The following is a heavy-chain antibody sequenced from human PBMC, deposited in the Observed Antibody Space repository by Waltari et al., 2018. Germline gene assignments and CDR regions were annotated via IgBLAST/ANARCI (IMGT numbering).Heavy chain of an antibody. CDR1: GYSISSGYY. D-gene: IGHD3-3*01. CDR3: ARGSGRITIFGVETGDAFDI. J-gene: IGHJ3*02. Sequence: QVQLQESGPGLVKPSETLSLTCAVSGYSISSGYYWGWIRQPPGKGLEWIGSIYHSGSTYYTPSLKRRVTISVDTSKNQFSLKLSSVTAADTVVYYCARGSGRITIFGVETGDAFDIWGQGTMVTVSS. V-gene: IGHV4-38-2*01. CDR2: IYHSGST.